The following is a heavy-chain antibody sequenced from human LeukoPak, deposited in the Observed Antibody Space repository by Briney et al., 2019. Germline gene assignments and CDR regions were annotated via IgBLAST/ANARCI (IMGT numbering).Heavy chain of an antibody. CDR1: GFTFSIYA. J-gene: IGHJ4*02. D-gene: IGHD1-26*01. Sequence: GGSLRLSCAPSGFTFSIYAMIWVRQAPGKGLEWVSAISNSGYGTYYADSVKGRFTISRGNSKNTLYLQMNSLRAEDTAVYYCAKLDSGSYSDYWGQGTLVTVSS. V-gene: IGHV3-23*01. CDR3: AKLDSGSYSDY. CDR2: ISNSGYGT.